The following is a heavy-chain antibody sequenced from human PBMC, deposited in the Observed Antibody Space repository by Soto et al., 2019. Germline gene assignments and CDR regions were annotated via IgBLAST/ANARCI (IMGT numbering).Heavy chain of an antibody. CDR3: VRIRYQLPSSVLWLDP. D-gene: IGHD3-16*01. J-gene: IGHJ5*02. CDR1: GGFLSESY. Sequence: LSLTCAVYGGFLSESYWTWIRQPPGKGLEWIGEINHVGGTNYNPSLKSRVTMSVDTSQNQFSLRLISVTAADTAMYFCVRIRYQLPSSVLWLDPWGPGTPVTVSS. CDR2: INHVGGT. V-gene: IGHV4-34*01.